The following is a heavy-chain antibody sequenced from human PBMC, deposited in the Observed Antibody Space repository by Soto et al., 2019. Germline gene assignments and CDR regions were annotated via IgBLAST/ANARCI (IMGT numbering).Heavy chain of an antibody. CDR3: ATDLPPSSSWYAAPFH. D-gene: IGHD6-13*01. CDR1: GYTLTELS. J-gene: IGHJ4*02. Sequence: GASVKVSCKVSGYTLTELSMHWVRQAPGKGLEWMGGFDPEDGETIYAQKFQGRVTMTEGTSTDTAYMELGSLRSEDTAVYYCATDLPPSSSWYAAPFHWGQGTLVTVSS. V-gene: IGHV1-24*01. CDR2: FDPEDGET.